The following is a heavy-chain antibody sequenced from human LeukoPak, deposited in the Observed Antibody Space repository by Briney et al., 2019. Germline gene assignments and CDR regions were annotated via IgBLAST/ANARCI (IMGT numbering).Heavy chain of an antibody. D-gene: IGHD3-16*02. CDR1: GFSFGDYA. CDR3: TRYYDYVWGSYRYIDY. J-gene: IGHJ4*02. Sequence: SLRLSCTASGFSFGDYAMSWVRQAPGKGLEWVGFIRSKTYGGTTEYAASVKGRFTISRDDSESIAHLQMNSPKTEDTAVYYCTRYYDYVWGSYRYIDYWGQGTLVTDSS. CDR2: IRSKTYGGTT. V-gene: IGHV3-49*04.